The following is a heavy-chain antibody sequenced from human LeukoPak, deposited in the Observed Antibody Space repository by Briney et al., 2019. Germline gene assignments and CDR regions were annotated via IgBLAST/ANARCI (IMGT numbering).Heavy chain of an antibody. CDR2: IKTKSEGETT. Sequence: GGSLRLSCAASGITFSDAWMSWVRQPPRKGLEWVGRIKTKSEGETTGYGSAVKGRFTISRDDSQNTLYLQMISLKTEDTAVYYCATRRGTNTYDSWGQGTLVTVSS. V-gene: IGHV3-15*01. CDR3: ATRRGTNTYDS. D-gene: IGHD1-7*01. J-gene: IGHJ4*02. CDR1: GITFSDAW.